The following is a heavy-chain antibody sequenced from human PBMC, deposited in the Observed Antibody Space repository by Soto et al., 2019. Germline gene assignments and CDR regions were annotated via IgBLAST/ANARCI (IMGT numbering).Heavy chain of an antibody. J-gene: IGHJ4*02. D-gene: IGHD3-22*01. CDR2: INHSGST. CDR3: ARGGVDYYDSSGYYFSPYYFDY. CDR1: GGSISSGGYY. Sequence: PSETLSLTCTVSGGSISSGGYYWTWIRQPPGTGLEWIGEINHSGSTNYNPSLKSRVTISVDTSKNQFSLKLTSVTAADTAVYYCARGGVDYYDSSGYYFSPYYFDYWGQGTLVTVSS. V-gene: IGHV4-39*07.